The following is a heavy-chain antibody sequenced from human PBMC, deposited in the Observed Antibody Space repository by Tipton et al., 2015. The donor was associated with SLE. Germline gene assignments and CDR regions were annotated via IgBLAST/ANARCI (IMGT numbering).Heavy chain of an antibody. CDR3: ARDRFLPGPWEQRAGFDY. Sequence: SLRLSCAASGFTFSSYEMNWVRQAPGKGLEWLSYISSGGTTIFYADSVKGRFTISRDNDENSVYLQMNSLRGEDTAVYYCARDRFLPGPWEQRAGFDYWGQGTLVTVSS. V-gene: IGHV3-48*03. J-gene: IGHJ4*02. CDR2: ISSGGTTI. D-gene: IGHD1/OR15-1a*01. CDR1: GFTFSSYE.